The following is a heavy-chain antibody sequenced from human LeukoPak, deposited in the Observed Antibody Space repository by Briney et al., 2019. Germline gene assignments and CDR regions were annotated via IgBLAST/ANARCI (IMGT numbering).Heavy chain of an antibody. CDR1: GFTFSSSA. V-gene: IGHV3-21*01. D-gene: IGHD6-13*01. Sequence: GGSLRLSCAASGFTFSSSAMNWVRQAPGKGLEWVSSINNVGSHIYYADSVKGRFTISRDNAKNSLYLQMNSLRAEDTAVYYCASEWQQLADYWGQGTLVTVSS. J-gene: IGHJ4*02. CDR2: INNVGSHI. CDR3: ASEWQQLADY.